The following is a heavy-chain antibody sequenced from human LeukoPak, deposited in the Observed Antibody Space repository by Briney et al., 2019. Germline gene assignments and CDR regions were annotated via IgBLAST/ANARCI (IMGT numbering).Heavy chain of an antibody. CDR3: AKDARGGSSWYLDASKPSMIDY. V-gene: IGHV3-9*01. CDR2: ISWNSGSI. J-gene: IGHJ4*02. D-gene: IGHD6-13*01. CDR1: GFTFDDYA. Sequence: PGRSLRLSCAASGFTFDDYAMHWVRQAPGKGLEWVSGISWNSGSIGYADSVKGRFTISRDNAKNSLYLQMNSLRAEDTALYYCAKDARGGSSWYLDASKPSMIDYWGQGTLVTVSS.